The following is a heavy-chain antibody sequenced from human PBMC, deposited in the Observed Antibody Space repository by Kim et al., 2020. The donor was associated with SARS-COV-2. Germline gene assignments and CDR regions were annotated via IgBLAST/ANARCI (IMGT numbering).Heavy chain of an antibody. Sequence: SQTLSLTCAISGDSVSSNSATWHWLRQSPSRGLEWLGRTYYRSKWFTDYAESVKSRITINPDTSKNLFSLHLNSVTPEDAAVYYCTRAYSGRYFWGQGTLVAVSS. CDR3: TRAYSGRYF. V-gene: IGHV6-1*01. D-gene: IGHD1-26*01. CDR2: TYYRSKWFT. J-gene: IGHJ4*02. CDR1: GDSVSSNSAT.